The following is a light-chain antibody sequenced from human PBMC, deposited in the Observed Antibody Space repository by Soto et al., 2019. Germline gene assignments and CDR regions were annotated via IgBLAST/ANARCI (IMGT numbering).Light chain of an antibody. CDR2: DAS. CDR1: QDISKY. V-gene: IGKV1-33*01. Sequence: DIQMTQSPSSLSASVGDRVTITCQASQDISKYLNWYQQKPGKAPKLLIYDASKLETGVPSRFSGSGSGTDFTFTISSLQPEDIATYYCQQYDNVRLTFGGGTKVEIK. CDR3: QQYDNVRLT. J-gene: IGKJ4*01.